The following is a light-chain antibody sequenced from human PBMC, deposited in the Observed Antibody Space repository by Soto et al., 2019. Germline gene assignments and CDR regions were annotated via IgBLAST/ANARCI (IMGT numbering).Light chain of an antibody. CDR2: DAS. J-gene: IGKJ1*01. CDR1: QSVGTY. V-gene: IGKV3-11*01. CDR3: QQYGSSPWT. Sequence: DIVLTQSPATLSLSAGERATLSCRASQSVGTYLAWYQHKPGQAPRLLIYDASNRATGIPARFSGSGSGTDFTLTISRLEPEDFAVYYCQQYGSSPWTFGQGTTVDIK.